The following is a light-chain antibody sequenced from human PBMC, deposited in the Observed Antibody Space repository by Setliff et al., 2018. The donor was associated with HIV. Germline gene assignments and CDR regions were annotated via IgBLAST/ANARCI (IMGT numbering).Light chain of an antibody. V-gene: IGLV1-44*01. J-gene: IGLJ1*01. Sequence: QSVLTQPPSASGTPGQRVTISCSGSSSNIGINTINWYQQLPGTAPQLLIYRNNQRPSGVPDRFSGSKSGTSASLAISGLQAEDEADYYCAAWDDSLNGSYVFGTGTKGTVL. CDR1: SSNIGINT. CDR3: AAWDDSLNGSYV. CDR2: RNN.